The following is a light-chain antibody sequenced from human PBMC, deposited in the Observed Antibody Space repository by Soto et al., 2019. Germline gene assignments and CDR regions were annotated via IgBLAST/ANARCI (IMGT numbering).Light chain of an antibody. V-gene: IGKV1-9*01. CDR3: LRLNGSSPDI. J-gene: IGKJ3*01. Sequence: DIQLTQSPSFMSASVGDRVTITCRASQGISSSLAYYQQNPWKAPKLLIFAASTLQNGVPSRFRGSGSWTECTLAISSLQPVDFATYYCLRLNGSSPDIFGHGTQLAI. CDR2: AAS. CDR1: QGISSS.